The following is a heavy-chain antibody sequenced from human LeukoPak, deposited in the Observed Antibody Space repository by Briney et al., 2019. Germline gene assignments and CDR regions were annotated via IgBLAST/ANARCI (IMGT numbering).Heavy chain of an antibody. CDR1: GGSISSSSYY. CDR2: IYYSGST. D-gene: IGHD6-13*01. CDR3: ARGGIVAAGTSRFDT. J-gene: IGHJ5*02. V-gene: IGHV4-39*01. Sequence: SETLSLTCTVSGGSISSSSYYWGWIRQPPGKGLEWIGSIYYSGSTYYNPSLKSRVTISVDTSKNQFSLKLSSVTAADTAVYYCARGGIVAAGTSRFDTWGQGTLVTVSS.